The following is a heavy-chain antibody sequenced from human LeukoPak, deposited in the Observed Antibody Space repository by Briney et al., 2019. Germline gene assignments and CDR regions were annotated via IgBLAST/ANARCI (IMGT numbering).Heavy chain of an antibody. Sequence: GGSLRLSCAASGFIFSKYWMTWVRQAPGKGLEWVANIKRDGSVIHYVDSVKGRFTISRDNAKNSLYLQMDSLRAEDTAVYYCARDWWGVGTSGMDVWGQGTTVTVSS. CDR2: IKRDGSVI. D-gene: IGHD3-10*01. CDR3: ARDWWGVGTSGMDV. CDR1: GFIFSKYW. V-gene: IGHV3-7*01. J-gene: IGHJ6*02.